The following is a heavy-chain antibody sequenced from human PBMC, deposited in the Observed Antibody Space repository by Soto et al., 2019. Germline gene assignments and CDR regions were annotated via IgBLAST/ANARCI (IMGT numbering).Heavy chain of an antibody. CDR1: GFTFSGHT. D-gene: IGHD2-15*01. CDR2: VGLDGRGA. Sequence: VQLVESGGGVVQPGRSLRLSCSASGFTFSGHTMYWVRQTPGKGLEYVSAVGLDGRGAYYADSVRGRFTISRDNSKNTLSLQMTSLRPEDTAVYYCVNDLHTSSWCWGQGTLVTVSP. J-gene: IGHJ4*02. CDR3: VNDLHTSSWC. V-gene: IGHV3-64D*06.